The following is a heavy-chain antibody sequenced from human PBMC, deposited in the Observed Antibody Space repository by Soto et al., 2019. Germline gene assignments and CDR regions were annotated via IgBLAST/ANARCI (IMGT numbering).Heavy chain of an antibody. CDR1: GFTFSSYA. CDR3: AKYLWFGEFYYMDV. D-gene: IGHD3-10*01. J-gene: IGHJ6*03. V-gene: IGHV3-23*01. CDR2: ISNSGGRT. Sequence: GGSLRLSCAASGFTFSSYAMSWVRQAPGKGLEWVSAISNSGGRTYYAGSVKGRFTISRDTSGNTLYLQMNSLRAEDTAVYYCAKYLWFGEFYYMDVWGKGTTVTVSS.